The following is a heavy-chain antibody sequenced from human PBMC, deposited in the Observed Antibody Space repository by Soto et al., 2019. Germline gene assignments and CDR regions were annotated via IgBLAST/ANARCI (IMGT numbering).Heavy chain of an antibody. CDR1: GYTFTSYG. V-gene: IGHV1-18*04. CDR3: ARDDCSSTSCLYGMDV. J-gene: IGHJ6*02. Sequence: GASVKVSCKASGYTFTSYGISWVRQAPGQGLEWMGRISAYNGNTNYAQKLQGRVTMTTDTSTSTAYMELRSLRSDDTAVYYCARDDCSSTSCLYGMDVWGQGTTVTVSS. D-gene: IGHD2-2*01. CDR2: ISAYNGNT.